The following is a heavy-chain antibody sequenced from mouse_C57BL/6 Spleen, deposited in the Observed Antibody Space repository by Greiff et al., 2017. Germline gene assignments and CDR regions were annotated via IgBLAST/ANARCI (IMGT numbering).Heavy chain of an antibody. Sequence: QVQLKESGPGLVAPSQSLSITCTVSGFSLTSYGVSWVRQPPGKGLEWLGVIWGDGNTNYHSALIPRLSISKDNSKSQVFLKLNSLQIDDTATYYCAKLDYGSSYEAYWGQGTLVTVSA. D-gene: IGHD1-1*01. V-gene: IGHV2-3*01. CDR1: GFSLTSYG. CDR2: IWGDGNT. J-gene: IGHJ3*01. CDR3: AKLDYGSSYEAY.